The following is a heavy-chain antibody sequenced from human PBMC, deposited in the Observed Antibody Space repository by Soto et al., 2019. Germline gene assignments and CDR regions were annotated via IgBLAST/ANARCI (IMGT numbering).Heavy chain of an antibody. J-gene: IGHJ4*02. CDR3: VKDNRGSY. D-gene: IGHD3-10*01. CDR1: GFTFSSYA. CDR2: ISGSGDTT. Sequence: PGGSLRLSCAASGFTFSSYAMSWVRQAPGKGLEWVSTISGSGDTTYYADSVKGRFTISRDNAKNSLYLQKNSLRAEDTAVYNCVKDNRGSYWGQGTLVTVSS. V-gene: IGHV3-23*01.